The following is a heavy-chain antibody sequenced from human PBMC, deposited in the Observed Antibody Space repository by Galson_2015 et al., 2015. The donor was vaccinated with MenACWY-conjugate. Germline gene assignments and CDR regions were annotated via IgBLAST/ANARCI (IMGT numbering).Heavy chain of an antibody. CDR2: INHSGST. CDR1: GGSFSGYY. V-gene: IGHV4-34*01. D-gene: IGHD3-22*01. CDR3: ARGMIPRTYYYDSSGYSWFDY. J-gene: IGHJ4*02. Sequence: SETLSLTCAVYGGSFSGYYWSWIRQPPGKGLEWIGEINHSGSTNYNPSLKSRVTISVDTSKNQFSLKLSSVTAADTAVYYCARGMIPRTYYYDSSGYSWFDYWGQGTLVTVSS.